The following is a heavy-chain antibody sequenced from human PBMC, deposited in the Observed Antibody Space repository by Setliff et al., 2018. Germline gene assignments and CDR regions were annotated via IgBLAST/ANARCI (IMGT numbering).Heavy chain of an antibody. J-gene: IGHJ4*02. CDR1: GGSFSTYY. D-gene: IGHD5-12*01. CDR3: ARGGTFRYFDY. V-gene: IGHV4-59*01. Sequence: SETLSLTCTVSGGSFSTYYWSWIRQAPGKGLEWIGHVYHSGAANYNPSLKSRVTVSVDTSKNQFSLRLISVTAADTAVYYCARGGTFRYFDYWGQGTLVTVSS. CDR2: VYHSGAA.